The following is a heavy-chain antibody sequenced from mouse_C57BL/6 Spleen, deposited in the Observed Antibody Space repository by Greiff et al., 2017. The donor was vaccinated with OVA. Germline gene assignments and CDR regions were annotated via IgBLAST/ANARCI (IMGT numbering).Heavy chain of an antibody. J-gene: IGHJ2*01. D-gene: IGHD3-1*01. V-gene: IGHV1-42*01. CDR2: INPSTGGT. Sequence: EVKLMESGPELVKPGASVKISCKASGYSFTGYYMNWVKQSPEKSLEWIGEINPSTGGTTYNQKFKAKATLTVDKSSSTAYMQLKSLTSEDSAVYYCASTAREYYFDYWGQGTTLTVSS. CDR1: GYSFTGYY. CDR3: ASTAREYYFDY.